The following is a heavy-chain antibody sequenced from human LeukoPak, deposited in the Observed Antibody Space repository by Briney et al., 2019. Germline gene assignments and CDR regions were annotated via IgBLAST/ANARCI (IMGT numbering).Heavy chain of an antibody. D-gene: IGHD3-10*01. CDR1: GGSISSTSYY. Sequence: SETLSLTCTVSGGSISSTSYYWGWIRQPPGKGLEWLGTIYYTGSTYYNPSLKSRVTISVDTSKNQFSLKLSSVTAADTAVYYCARHSTEVRGYDAFDIWGQGTMVTVSS. CDR3: ARHSTEVRGYDAFDI. V-gene: IGHV4-39*01. J-gene: IGHJ3*02. CDR2: IYYTGST.